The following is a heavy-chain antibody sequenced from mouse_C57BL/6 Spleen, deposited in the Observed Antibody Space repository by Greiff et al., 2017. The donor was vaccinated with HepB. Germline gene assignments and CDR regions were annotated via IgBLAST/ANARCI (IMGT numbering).Heavy chain of an antibody. D-gene: IGHD2-3*01. CDR2: IWGDGST. V-gene: IGHV2-3*01. J-gene: IGHJ4*01. CDR1: GFSLTSYG. CDR3: AKPGDRYDGYYNDMDY. Sequence: VQRVESGPGLVAPSQSLSITCTVSGFSLTSYGVSWVRQPPGKGLEWLGVIWGDGSTNYHSALISRLNISKDNSKSQVFLKLNSLQTDDTATSYCAKPGDRYDGYYNDMDYWGQGTSVTVSS.